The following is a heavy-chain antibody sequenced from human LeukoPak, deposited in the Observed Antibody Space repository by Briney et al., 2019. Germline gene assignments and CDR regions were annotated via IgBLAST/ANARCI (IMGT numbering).Heavy chain of an antibody. J-gene: IGHJ4*02. Sequence: GRSPRLSCAASGFTFDDYAMHWVRQAPGKGLEWVSGISWNSGSIGYADSVKGRFTISRDHAKNSLYLQMNSLRAEDMALYYCAKEGIVGATTSYFDYWGQGTLVTVSS. CDR2: ISWNSGSI. D-gene: IGHD1-26*01. V-gene: IGHV3-9*03. CDR3: AKEGIVGATTSYFDY. CDR1: GFTFDDYA.